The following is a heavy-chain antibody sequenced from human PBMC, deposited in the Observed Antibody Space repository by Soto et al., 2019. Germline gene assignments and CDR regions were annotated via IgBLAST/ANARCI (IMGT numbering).Heavy chain of an antibody. CDR2: ISWNSGSI. CDR3: AKGRGDYGDYWSAFDI. V-gene: IGHV3-9*01. Sequence: EVQLVESGGGLIQPGGSLRLSCTASEFTVITNYMNWVRQAPGKGLEWVSGISWNSGSIGYADSVKGRFTISRDNAKNSLYLQMNSLRAEDTALYYCAKGRGDYGDYWSAFDIWGQGTMVTVSS. J-gene: IGHJ3*02. D-gene: IGHD4-17*01. CDR1: EFTVITNY.